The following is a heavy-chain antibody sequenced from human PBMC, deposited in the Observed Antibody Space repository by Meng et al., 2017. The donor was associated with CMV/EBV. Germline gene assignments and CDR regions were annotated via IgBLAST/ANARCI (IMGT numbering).Heavy chain of an antibody. V-gene: IGHV4-38-2*02. CDR3: ARYSGDYFYFDY. Sequence: TCIVSGYSISSGYYWTWVRQPPGKELEWIATINHRESTYYNPSLKSRVTISVDTSKSQFSLKLSSVTAADTALYYCARYSGDYFYFDYWGQGTLVTVSS. D-gene: IGHD4-17*01. CDR2: INHREST. CDR1: GYSISSGYY. J-gene: IGHJ4*02.